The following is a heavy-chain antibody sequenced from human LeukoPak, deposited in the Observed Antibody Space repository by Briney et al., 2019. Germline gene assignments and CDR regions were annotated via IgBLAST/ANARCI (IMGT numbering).Heavy chain of an antibody. Sequence: PGGSLRLSCAASGFSFSACSINWVRQAPGKGLEWVSSISPSSSYIYYADSVQGRFIISRDNSKNSLYLQMNSLRAEDTAVYYCARGRGCSSMSCYPDYWGQGTLVTVSS. J-gene: IGHJ4*02. CDR2: ISPSSSYI. CDR3: ARGRGCSSMSCYPDY. V-gene: IGHV3-21*01. CDR1: GFSFSACS. D-gene: IGHD2-2*01.